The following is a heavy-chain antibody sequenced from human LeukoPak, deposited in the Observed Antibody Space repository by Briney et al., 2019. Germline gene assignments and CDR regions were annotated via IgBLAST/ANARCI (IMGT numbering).Heavy chain of an antibody. CDR1: GYTFTNYY. J-gene: IGHJ4*02. V-gene: IGHV1-18*01. Sequence: ASVKVSCKASGYTFTNYYINWVRQAPGQGLEWMGWISAYNGNTNYAQKLQGRVTMTTDTSTSTAYMELRSLRSDDTAVYYCARTNYYDSSDYFDYWGQGTLVTVSS. CDR2: ISAYNGNT. CDR3: ARTNYYDSSDYFDY. D-gene: IGHD3-22*01.